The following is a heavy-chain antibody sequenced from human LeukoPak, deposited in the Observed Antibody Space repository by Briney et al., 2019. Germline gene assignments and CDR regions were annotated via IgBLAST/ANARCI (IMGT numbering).Heavy chain of an antibody. CDR1: GFAFSTYW. CDR2: IKPDGSEK. CDR3: ARRRDSGSLQHFDY. Sequence: GGSLRLSCAASGFAFSTYWMNWVRQAPGKGLEWVANIKPDGSEKSYVDSVKGRFTISRDNAKNSLYLQMNSLRAEDTAVYYCARRRDSGSLQHFDYWGQGTLVTVSS. J-gene: IGHJ4*02. D-gene: IGHD1-26*01. V-gene: IGHV3-7*03.